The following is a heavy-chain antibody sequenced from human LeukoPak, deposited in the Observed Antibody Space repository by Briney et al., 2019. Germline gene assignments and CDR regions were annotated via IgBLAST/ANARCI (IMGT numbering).Heavy chain of an antibody. CDR2: ISGSGAVT. CDR3: ARVNIVSANFDY. Sequence: GGSLRLSCAVSGFTFSSYAMNWVRQAPGKGLEWVSAISGSGAVTYYADSVKGRFTISRDNSRSTLYLQMSSLRADDTAVYYCARVNIVSANFDYWGQGTLVTVSS. J-gene: IGHJ4*02. D-gene: IGHD5/OR15-5a*01. CDR1: GFTFSSYA. V-gene: IGHV3-23*01.